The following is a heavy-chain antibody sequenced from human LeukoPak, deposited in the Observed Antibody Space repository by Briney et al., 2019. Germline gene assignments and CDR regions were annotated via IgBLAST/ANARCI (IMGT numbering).Heavy chain of an antibody. CDR1: GYTFTSYG. D-gene: IGHD3-16*02. CDR2: ISAYNGNT. J-gene: IGHJ3*02. V-gene: IGHV1-18*01. Sequence: ASVKVSCKASGYTFTSYGISWVRQAPGQGLEWMGWISAYNGNTNYAQKLQGGVTMTTDTSTSTAYMELRSLRSDDTAVYYCARDKTYYDYVWGSYPHAFDIWGQGTMVTASS. CDR3: ARDKTYYDYVWGSYPHAFDI.